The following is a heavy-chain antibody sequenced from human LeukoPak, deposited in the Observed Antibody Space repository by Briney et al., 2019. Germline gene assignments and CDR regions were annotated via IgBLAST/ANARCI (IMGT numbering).Heavy chain of an antibody. V-gene: IGHV4-59*01. CDR2: IFNSGST. J-gene: IGHJ4*02. CDR1: GGYISSYY. D-gene: IGHD2-2*01. Sequence: SETLSLTCTVSGGYISSYYWSWIRPPPGKGLERIGYIFNSGSTNYNPSLKSRVTISVDTSKNQFSLKLSSVTAADTAVYFCALGDCSSTSCYVFDYWGQGTLVTVSS. CDR3: ALGDCSSTSCYVFDY.